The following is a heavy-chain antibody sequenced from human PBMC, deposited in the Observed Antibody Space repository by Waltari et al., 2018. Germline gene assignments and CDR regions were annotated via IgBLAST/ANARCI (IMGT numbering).Heavy chain of an antibody. CDR1: GYSFTDYY. V-gene: IGHV1-2*04. D-gene: IGHD3-16*01. J-gene: IGHJ5*01. CDR3: ARDWAGSTANWFDS. Sequence: QVQLVQSAAEVKKPGASVKVACKASGYSFTDYYIHWVRQVPGQGLEWMGGINPNSGGTYYAQKFQDWVTMTRDTSISTAYMDLRRLRSDDTAVYYCARDWAGSTANWFDSWGQGTLVTVSS. CDR2: INPNSGGT.